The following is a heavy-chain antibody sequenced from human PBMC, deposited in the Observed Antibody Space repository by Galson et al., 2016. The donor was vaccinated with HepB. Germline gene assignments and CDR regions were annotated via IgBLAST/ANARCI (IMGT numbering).Heavy chain of an antibody. CDR1: GDSMNLYY. CDR3: ARAGGHCTATSCLKAGYLDY. CDR2: IYYSGST. J-gene: IGHJ4*02. D-gene: IGHD2-2*01. V-gene: IGHV4-59*01. Sequence: SETLSLTCSISGDSMNLYYWAWIRQPPGKGLEWIGYIYYSGSTLPNPSLNSRVTMSVDTSKNHFSLKLSSVTAADTAVYYCARAGGHCTATSCLKAGYLDYWGQGALVTVSS.